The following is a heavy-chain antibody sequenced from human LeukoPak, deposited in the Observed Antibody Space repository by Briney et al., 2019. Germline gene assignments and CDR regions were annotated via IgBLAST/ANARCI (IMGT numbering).Heavy chain of an antibody. CDR2: LSGSGGST. V-gene: IGHV3-23*01. J-gene: IGHJ4*02. CDR1: GFPFSGSA. CDR3: AKGRTPDY. Sequence: PGGSLRLSCVAAGFPFSGSAMHWVRQAPGKGLEWVSALSGSGGSTFYADSVKGRFTISRDNSNNTLYLQMNSLRAEDTAVYYCAKGRTPDYWGQGTLVTVSS. D-gene: IGHD2-15*01.